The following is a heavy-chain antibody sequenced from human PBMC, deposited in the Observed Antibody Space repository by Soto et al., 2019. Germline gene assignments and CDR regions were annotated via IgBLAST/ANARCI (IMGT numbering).Heavy chain of an antibody. V-gene: IGHV4-34*01. Sequence: SETLSLTCAVYGGSFSGYYWSWIRQPPGKGLEWIGEINHSGSTNYNPSLKSRVTISVDTSKNQFSLKLSFVTAADTAVYYCASGVAQQLVRYFDYWGQGTLVTVSS. CDR1: GGSFSGYY. D-gene: IGHD6-13*01. CDR2: INHSGST. CDR3: ASGVAQQLVRYFDY. J-gene: IGHJ4*02.